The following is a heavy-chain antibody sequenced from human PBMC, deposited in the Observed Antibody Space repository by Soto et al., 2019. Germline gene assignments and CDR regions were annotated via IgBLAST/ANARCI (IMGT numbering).Heavy chain of an antibody. V-gene: IGHV1-3*01. J-gene: IGHJ6*02. D-gene: IGHD4-17*01. Sequence: GASVKVSCKVYGYTFNSYDFTWVRQAPGQGLEWMGWTNAGNGNRKYSQKFQGRVTITRDTSASIAYMELSSLRSEDTAVYYCARDTAPPDVWGQGTTVTVS. CDR2: TNAGNGNR. CDR1: GYTFNSYD. CDR3: ARDTAPPDV.